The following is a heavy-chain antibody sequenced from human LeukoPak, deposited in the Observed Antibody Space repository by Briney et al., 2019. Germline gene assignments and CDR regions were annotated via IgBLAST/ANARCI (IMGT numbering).Heavy chain of an antibody. CDR1: GYTFTSYY. Sequence: ASVKVSCKASGYTFTSYYMHWVRQAPGQGLEWMGIINPSGGSTSYAQKFQGRVTMTRDMSTSTVYMELRSLRSDDTAVYYCARGGFHYGSGSYYWFDPWGQGTLVTVSS. CDR3: ARGGFHYGSGSYYWFDP. V-gene: IGHV1-46*01. J-gene: IGHJ5*02. CDR2: INPSGGST. D-gene: IGHD3-10*01.